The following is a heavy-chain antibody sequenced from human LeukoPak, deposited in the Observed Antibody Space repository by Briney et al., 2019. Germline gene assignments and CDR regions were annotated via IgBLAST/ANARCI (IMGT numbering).Heavy chain of an antibody. J-gene: IGHJ3*02. Sequence: PSETLSLTCTVSGGSINSYYWGWIRQPPGKGLEWIGSIYYSGSTYYNPSLKSRVTISVDTSKNQFSLKLSSVTAADTAVYYCARDDRYYDSSGYAFDIWGQGTMVTVSS. CDR1: GGSINSYY. CDR3: ARDDRYYDSSGYAFDI. D-gene: IGHD3-22*01. CDR2: IYYSGST. V-gene: IGHV4-39*07.